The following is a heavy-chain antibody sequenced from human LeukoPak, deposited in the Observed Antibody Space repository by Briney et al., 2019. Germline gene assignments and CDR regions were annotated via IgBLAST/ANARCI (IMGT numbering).Heavy chain of an antibody. CDR2: IYTSGST. CDR1: GGSISSGSYY. J-gene: IGHJ5*02. D-gene: IGHD6-13*01. Sequence: PSQTLSLTCTVSGGSISSGSYYWSWIRQPAGKGLEWIGRIYTSGSTNYNPSLNSRVTISVDTSKTQFSLKLSSVTAADTAVYYCARYTFAAAWFDPWGQGTLVTVSS. V-gene: IGHV4-61*02. CDR3: ARYTFAAAWFDP.